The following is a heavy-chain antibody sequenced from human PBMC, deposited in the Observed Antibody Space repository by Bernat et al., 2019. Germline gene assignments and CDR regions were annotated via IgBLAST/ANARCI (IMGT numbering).Heavy chain of an antibody. Sequence: QVQLVQSGAEVKKPGASVKVSCKASGYTFTGYYMHWVRQAPGQGLEWMGWINPNSGGTNYAQEFQGWVTMNRDTSISTAYMELSRLRSDDTAVYYCARGAPDVVVPAVIPGWFDPWGQGTLVTVSS. CDR2: INPNSGGT. J-gene: IGHJ5*02. CDR3: ARGAPDVVVPAVIPGWFDP. D-gene: IGHD2-2*01. V-gene: IGHV1-2*04. CDR1: GYTFTGYY.